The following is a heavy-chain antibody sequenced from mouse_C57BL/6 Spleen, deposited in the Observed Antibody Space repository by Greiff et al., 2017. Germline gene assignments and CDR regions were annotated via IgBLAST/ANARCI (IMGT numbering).Heavy chain of an antibody. Sequence: VKLMESGAELARPGASVKMSCKASAYTFTSYTMHWVKQRPGQGLEWIGYINPSSGYTKYNQKFKDKATLTADKSSSTAYMQLSSLTSEDSAVYYCARSNTGTGAMDYWGQGTSVTVSS. CDR1: AYTFTSYT. CDR2: INPSSGYT. CDR3: ARSNTGTGAMDY. J-gene: IGHJ4*01. V-gene: IGHV1-4*01. D-gene: IGHD4-1*01.